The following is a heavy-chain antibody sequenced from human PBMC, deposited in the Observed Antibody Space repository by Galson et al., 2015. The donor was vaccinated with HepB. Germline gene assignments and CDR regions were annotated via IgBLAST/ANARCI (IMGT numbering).Heavy chain of an antibody. Sequence: CAISGDSVSSNSAAWNWIRQSPSRGLEWLGRTYYRSKWYNDYAVSVKSRITINPDTSKNQFSLQLNSVTPEDTAVYYCARGGVGNIAAAGGFDYWGQGTLATVSS. J-gene: IGHJ4*02. CDR1: GDSVSSNSAA. CDR2: TYYRSKWYN. CDR3: ARGGVGNIAAAGGFDY. D-gene: IGHD6-13*01. V-gene: IGHV6-1*01.